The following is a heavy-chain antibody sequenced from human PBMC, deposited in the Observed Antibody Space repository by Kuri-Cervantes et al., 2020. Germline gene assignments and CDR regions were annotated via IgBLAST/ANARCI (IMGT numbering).Heavy chain of an antibody. CDR1: GFTVSSNE. V-gene: IGHV3-38-3*01. J-gene: IGHJ4*02. CDR3: ARALGSSSWYGTFDY. Sequence: GESLKISCAASGFTVSSNEMSWVRQAPGKGLEWVSSISGGSTYYADSRKGRFTISRDNSKNTLHLQMNSLRAGDTAVYYCARALGSSSWYGTFDYWGQGTLVTVSS. CDR2: ISGGST. D-gene: IGHD6-13*01.